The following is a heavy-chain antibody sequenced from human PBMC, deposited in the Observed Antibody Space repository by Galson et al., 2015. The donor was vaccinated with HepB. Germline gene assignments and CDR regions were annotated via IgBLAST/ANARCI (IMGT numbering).Heavy chain of an antibody. V-gene: IGHV1-18*04. CDR1: GYTFTING. CDR2: ISAYGGNT. D-gene: IGHD4/OR15-4a*01. J-gene: IGHJ4*02. CDR3: ARDRDYRFDY. Sequence: SVKVSCKASGYTFTINGISWVRQAPGKGLEWMGWISAYGGNTKYAQKYQGRITLTRDTSTSTAYMELRSLRSDDTAVYYCARDRDYRFDYWGQGTLVTVSS.